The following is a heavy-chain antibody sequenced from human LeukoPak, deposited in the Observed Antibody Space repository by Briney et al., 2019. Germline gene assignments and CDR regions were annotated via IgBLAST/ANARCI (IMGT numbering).Heavy chain of an antibody. CDR3: ATGMSIAAHSFDY. CDR2: FDPEDGET. V-gene: IGHV1-24*01. CDR1: GYTLTELS. D-gene: IGHD6-6*01. Sequence: ASVKVSCKVSGYTLTELSMHWVRQAPRKGLEWMGGFDPEDGETIYAQKFQGRVTMTEDTSTDTAYMELSSLRSEDTAVYYCATGMSIAAHSFDYWGQGTLVTVSS. J-gene: IGHJ4*02.